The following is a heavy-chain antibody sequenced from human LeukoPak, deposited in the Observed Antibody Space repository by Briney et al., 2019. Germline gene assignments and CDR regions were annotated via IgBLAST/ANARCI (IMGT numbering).Heavy chain of an antibody. CDR3: ATHYDVLTGYAAAAFDI. CDR2: VYYSGTT. D-gene: IGHD3-9*01. CDR1: GGSISPYY. J-gene: IGHJ3*02. V-gene: IGHV4-59*08. Sequence: SETLTLTCTVSGGSISPYYWSWFRQPPGKGLEWIGYVYYSGTTHYNPSLASRVTMSVDTSKNQFSLNLSPVTAADTAVYYCATHYDVLTGYAAAAFDICGQGTMVTVSS.